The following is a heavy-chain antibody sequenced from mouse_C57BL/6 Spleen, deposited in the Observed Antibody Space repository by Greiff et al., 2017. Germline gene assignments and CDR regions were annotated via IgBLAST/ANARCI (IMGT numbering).Heavy chain of an antibody. CDR1: GYSITSGYY. CDR2: ISYDGSN. Sequence: EVQLQESGPGLVKPSQSLSLTCSVTGYSITSGYYWNWIRQFPGNKLEWMGYISYDGSNNYNPSLKNRISITRDTSKNQFFLKLNSVTTEDTATYYCARGGDYDERGVPGFAYWGQGTLVTVSA. V-gene: IGHV3-6*01. CDR3: ARGGDYDERGVPGFAY. J-gene: IGHJ3*01. D-gene: IGHD2-4*01.